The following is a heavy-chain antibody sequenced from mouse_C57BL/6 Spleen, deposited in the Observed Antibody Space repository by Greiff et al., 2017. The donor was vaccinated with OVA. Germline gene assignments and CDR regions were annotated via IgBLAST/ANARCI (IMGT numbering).Heavy chain of an antibody. CDR2: LSSGSSTI. CDR3: ASNWEGRFAY. Sequence: DVMLVESGGGLVKPGGSLKLSCAASGFTFSDYGMHWVRQAPEKGLEWVAYLSSGSSTIYYADTVKGRFTISRDNAKNTLFLQMTSLRSEDAAMYYCASNWEGRFAYWGQGTLVTVSA. CDR1: GFTFSDYG. V-gene: IGHV5-17*01. J-gene: IGHJ3*01. D-gene: IGHD4-1*01.